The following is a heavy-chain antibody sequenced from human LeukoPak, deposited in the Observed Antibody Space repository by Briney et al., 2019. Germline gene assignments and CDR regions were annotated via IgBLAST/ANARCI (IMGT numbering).Heavy chain of an antibody. V-gene: IGHV1-2*06. CDR3: AGEDSGTYYDAFDI. J-gene: IGHJ3*02. D-gene: IGHD1-26*01. CDR1: GYTFTGYY. Sequence: ASVKVFCKASGYTFTGYYMHWLRQAPGQGLECLGRINPNSGGTNYAQKFQGRGTMTRDTSISTVYMELSRLRYDDTAVYYCAGEDSGTYYDAFDIWGQGTMVTASS. CDR2: INPNSGGT.